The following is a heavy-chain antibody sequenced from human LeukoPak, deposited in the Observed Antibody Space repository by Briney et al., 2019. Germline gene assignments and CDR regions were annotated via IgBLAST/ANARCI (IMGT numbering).Heavy chain of an antibody. D-gene: IGHD6-13*01. V-gene: IGHV4-61*02. CDR2: IYTSGST. Sequence: PSETLSLTCTVSGGSISSGSYYWSWIRQPAGKGLEWIGRIYTSGSTNYNPSLKSRVTISVDTSKNQFSLKLSSETAADTAVYYCASGAAAGPRWFDPWGQGTLVTVSS. CDR3: ASGAAAGPRWFDP. CDR1: GGSISSGSYY. J-gene: IGHJ5*02.